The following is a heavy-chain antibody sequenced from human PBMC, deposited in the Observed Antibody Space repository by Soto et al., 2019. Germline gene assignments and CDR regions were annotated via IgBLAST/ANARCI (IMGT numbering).Heavy chain of an antibody. CDR2: IYYSGST. Sequence: SETLSLTCTVSGGSISSGGYYWSWIRQHPGKGLEWIGYIYYSGSTYYNPSLKCRVTIAVDTSKNQFSLKLSSVTAADTAVYYCVGGLCSGGSCYPRWGQGTLVTVSS. D-gene: IGHD2-15*01. V-gene: IGHV4-31*03. J-gene: IGHJ4*02. CDR3: VGGLCSGGSCYPR. CDR1: GGSISSGGYY.